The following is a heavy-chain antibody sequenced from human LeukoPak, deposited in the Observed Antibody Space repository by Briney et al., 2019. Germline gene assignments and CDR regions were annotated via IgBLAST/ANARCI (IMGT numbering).Heavy chain of an antibody. CDR3: AREEGFDY. V-gene: IGHV3-48*01. CDR1: GFTFSSYN. CDR2: ISSTSNTI. Sequence: PGGSLRLSCAASGFTFSSYNMNWVRQAPGKGLEWVSFISSTSNTIYCADSVKGRFTISRDNAKNSLYLQMNSLRAEDTAAYYCAREEGFDYWGQGTLVTVSS. J-gene: IGHJ4*02.